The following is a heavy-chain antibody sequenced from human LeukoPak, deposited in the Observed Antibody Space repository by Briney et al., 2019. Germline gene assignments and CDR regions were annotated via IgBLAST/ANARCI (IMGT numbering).Heavy chain of an antibody. CDR3: AREYNYYDSSGWDAFEI. V-gene: IGHV4-59*01. D-gene: IGHD3-22*01. J-gene: IGHJ3*02. CDR1: GGSISSYY. CDR2: IYYSGST. Sequence: PSETLSLTCTVSGGSISSYYWSWLRQPPGKGLEWLGYIYYSGSTNCNPSFTGRVTISVDTSKNQFSLKLSSVTAADTAVYYCAREYNYYDSSGWDAFEIWGQGTMVTVS.